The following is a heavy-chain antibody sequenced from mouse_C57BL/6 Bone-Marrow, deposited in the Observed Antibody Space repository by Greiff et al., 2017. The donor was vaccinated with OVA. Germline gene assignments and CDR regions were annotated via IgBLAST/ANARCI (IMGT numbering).Heavy chain of an antibody. CDR2: IDPSDSYT. Sequence: VKLQQPGAELVMPGASVKLSCKASGYTFTSYWMHWVKQRPGQGLEWIGEIDPSDSYTNYNQKFKGKSTLTVDKSSSTAYMQLSSLTSEDSAVYYCARGETAQATRAWFAYWGQGTLVTVSA. V-gene: IGHV1-69*01. CDR1: GYTFTSYW. D-gene: IGHD3-2*02. J-gene: IGHJ3*01. CDR3: ARGETAQATRAWFAY.